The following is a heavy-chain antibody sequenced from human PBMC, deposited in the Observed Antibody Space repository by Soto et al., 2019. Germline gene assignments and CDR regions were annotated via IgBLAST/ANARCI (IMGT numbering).Heavy chain of an antibody. J-gene: IGHJ3*02. CDR1: GFTSSTYW. CDR2: IYIGGAT. D-gene: IGHD6-19*01. CDR3: ARDLNSGGLYTFDI. Sequence: GGSLRLSCAASGFTSSTYWMHWVRQAPGKGLEWVSVIYIGGATYYADSVKGRFTISRDDSKNTLFLHMNSLRAEDTAVYYCARDLNSGGLYTFDIWGQGTMVTVSS. V-gene: IGHV3-66*01.